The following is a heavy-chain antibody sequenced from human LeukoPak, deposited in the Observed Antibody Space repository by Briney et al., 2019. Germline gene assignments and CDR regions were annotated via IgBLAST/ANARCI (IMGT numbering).Heavy chain of an antibody. CDR1: GGSISSYY. Sequence: PSETLSLTCTVSGGSISSYYWSWVRQAPGKGLEWVSSISSSNNYIYYADSVKGRFTISRDNAKNSLYLQMNSLRAEDTAVYYCARGGSYFDSWGQGTLVTVSS. J-gene: IGHJ4*02. CDR2: ISSSNNYI. V-gene: IGHV3-21*01. D-gene: IGHD1-26*01. CDR3: ARGGSYFDS.